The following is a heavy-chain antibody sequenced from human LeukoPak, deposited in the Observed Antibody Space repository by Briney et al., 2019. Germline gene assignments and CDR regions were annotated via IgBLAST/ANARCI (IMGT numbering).Heavy chain of an antibody. CDR2: IYHSGST. J-gene: IGHJ4*02. CDR1: GYSISSGYY. D-gene: IGHD3-3*01. Sequence: KPSETLSLTCTVSGYSISSGYYWGWIRQPPGKGLEWIGSIYHSGSTYYNPSLKSRVTISVDTSKNQFSLKLSSVTAADTAVYYCAREWYYEMIYDFDYWGQGTLVTVSS. CDR3: AREWYYEMIYDFDY. V-gene: IGHV4-38-2*02.